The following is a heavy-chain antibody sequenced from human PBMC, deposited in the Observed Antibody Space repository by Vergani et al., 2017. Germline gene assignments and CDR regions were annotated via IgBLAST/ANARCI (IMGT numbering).Heavy chain of an antibody. V-gene: IGHV1-8*02. CDR2: MNPNSGNT. Sequence: VQLVQSGAEVKKPGESLKISCKGSGYSFTSYWIGWVRQMPGKGLEWMGWMNPNSGNTGYAQKFQGRVTMTRNTSISTAYMELSSLRSEDTAVYYCARGGLYYYYYMDVWGKGTTVTVSS. J-gene: IGHJ6*03. CDR3: ARGGLYYYYYMDV. CDR1: GYSFTSYW.